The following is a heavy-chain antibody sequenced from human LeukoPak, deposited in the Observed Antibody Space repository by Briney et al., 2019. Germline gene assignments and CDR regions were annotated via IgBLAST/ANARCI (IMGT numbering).Heavy chain of an antibody. J-gene: IGHJ3*02. CDR2: IWFDGSNK. V-gene: IGHV3-30*02. CDR3: ATELRIGATGYLFAFDI. CDR1: GFTFSTHG. D-gene: IGHD1-1*01. Sequence: PGGSLRLSCVTSGFTFSTHGMHWVRQAPGKGLEWVAVIWFDGSNKYYADSVKGRFTISRDNSKDTFYLQMNSLRVEDTAVYYCATELRIGATGYLFAFDIWGQGTMVTVSS.